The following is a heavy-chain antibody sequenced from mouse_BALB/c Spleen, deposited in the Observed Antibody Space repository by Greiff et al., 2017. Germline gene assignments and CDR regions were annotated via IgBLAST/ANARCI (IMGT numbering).Heavy chain of an antibody. CDR1: GYTFTSYW. J-gene: IGHJ3*01. CDR2: IYPGSGST. Sequence: LKQPGSELVRPGASVKLSCKASGYTFTSYWMHWVKQRPGQGLEWIGNIYPGSGSTNYDEKFKSKATLTVDTSSSTAYMQLSSLTSEDSAVYYCTRDYYDYDGVDYWGQGTLVTVSA. V-gene: IGHV1S22*01. D-gene: IGHD2-4*01. CDR3: TRDYYDYDGVDY.